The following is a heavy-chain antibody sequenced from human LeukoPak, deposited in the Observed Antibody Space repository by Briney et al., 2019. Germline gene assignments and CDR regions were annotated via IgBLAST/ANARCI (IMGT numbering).Heavy chain of an antibody. Sequence: YXXSFXXXYWSWIRQPPGKGLEWIGEIIHRGSTNYNPSLKSXFTISVDSSXNHFSLTLRSVTAADTAVYYCAXXDGGWYFDCWGQGTLVTVSS. J-gene: IGHJ4*02. CDR1: XXSFXXXY. CDR3: AXXDGGWYFDC. D-gene: IGHD6-19*01. V-gene: IGHV4-34*12. CDR2: IIHRGST.